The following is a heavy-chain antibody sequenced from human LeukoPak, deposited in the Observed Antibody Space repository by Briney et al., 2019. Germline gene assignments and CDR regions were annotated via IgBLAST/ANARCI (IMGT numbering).Heavy chain of an antibody. Sequence: SAKVTCKASGFTFTTSAIQWVRQASGQRLEWIGWIVGGSGNTNYAQKFQERVTITRDMSTSTAYMELSSLSSEDTAVFYCAADPDYNGNGDAFDSWGQGTMVTVSS. CDR2: IVGGSGNT. D-gene: IGHD4-23*01. CDR3: AADPDYNGNGDAFDS. V-gene: IGHV1-58*02. CDR1: GFTFTTSA. J-gene: IGHJ3*01.